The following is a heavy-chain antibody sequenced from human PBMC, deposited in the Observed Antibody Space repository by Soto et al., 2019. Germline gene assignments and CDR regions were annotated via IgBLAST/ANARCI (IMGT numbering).Heavy chain of an antibody. J-gene: IGHJ6*02. V-gene: IGHV1-3*01. CDR2: INAGNGNT. CDR3: ARSLRYFDAVYYYYGMDV. Sequence: ASVKVSCKASGYTFTSYAMHWVRQAPGQRLEWMGWINAGNGNTKYSQKFQGRVTITRDTSASTAYMELSSLRSEDTAVYYCARSLRYFDAVYYYYGMDVWGQGTTVTVSS. CDR1: GYTFTSYA. D-gene: IGHD3-9*01.